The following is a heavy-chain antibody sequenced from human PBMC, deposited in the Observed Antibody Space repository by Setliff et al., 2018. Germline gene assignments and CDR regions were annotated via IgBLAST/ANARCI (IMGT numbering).Heavy chain of an antibody. J-gene: IGHJ6*03. D-gene: IGHD4-4*01. Sequence: VSCKASGYTFSSYAMGWMRQAPGQRLEWMGWINTNTGNPSYAQDFTGRLVFSLDTSVSTAYLQISSLKAEDSAVYYCARASRFGTTVWKGDYYMDVWGKGTTVTVS. CDR1: GYTFSSYA. CDR2: INTNTGNP. CDR3: ARASRFGTTVWKGDYYMDV. V-gene: IGHV7-4-1*02.